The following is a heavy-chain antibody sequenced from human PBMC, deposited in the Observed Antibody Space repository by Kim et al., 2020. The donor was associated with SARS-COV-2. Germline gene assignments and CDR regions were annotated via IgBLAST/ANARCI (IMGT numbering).Heavy chain of an antibody. J-gene: IGHJ5*02. D-gene: IGHD2-2*02. CDR1: GGSISSYY. Sequence: SETLSLTCTVSGGSISSYYWSWIRQPPGKGLEWIGYIYYSGSTNYNPSLKSRVTISVDTSKNQFSLKLSSVTAADTAVYYCARGPPVIVVVPAAIGWFDPWGQGTLVTVSS. CDR3: ARGPPVIVVVPAAIGWFDP. CDR2: IYYSGST. V-gene: IGHV4-59*13.